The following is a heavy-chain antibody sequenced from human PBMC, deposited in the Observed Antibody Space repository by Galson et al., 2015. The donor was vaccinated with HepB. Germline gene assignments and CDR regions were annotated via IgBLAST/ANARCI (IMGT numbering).Heavy chain of an antibody. J-gene: IGHJ4*02. Sequence: SLRLSCAASGFTFSSYAMHWVRQAPGKGLEYVSAISSNGGSTYYADSVKGRFTISRDNSKNTLYLQMSSLRAEDTAVYYCVKDHRYGILTGYLFDYWGQGTLVTVSS. V-gene: IGHV3-64D*06. D-gene: IGHD3-9*01. CDR3: VKDHRYGILTGYLFDY. CDR2: ISSNGGST. CDR1: GFTFSSYA.